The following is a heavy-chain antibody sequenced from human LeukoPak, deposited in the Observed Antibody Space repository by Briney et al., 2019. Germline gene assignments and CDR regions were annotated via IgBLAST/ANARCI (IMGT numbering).Heavy chain of an antibody. D-gene: IGHD2-2*01. V-gene: IGHV4-59*01. CDR2: IYYSGST. J-gene: IGHJ3*02. Sequence: SETLSLTCTVSGGSISSYYWSWIRQPPGKGLEWIGYIYYSGSTNYNPSLKSRVTISVDTSKNQFSLKLSSVPAADTAVYYCARSASSLAFDIWGQGTMVTVSS. CDR1: GGSISSYY. CDR3: ARSASSLAFDI.